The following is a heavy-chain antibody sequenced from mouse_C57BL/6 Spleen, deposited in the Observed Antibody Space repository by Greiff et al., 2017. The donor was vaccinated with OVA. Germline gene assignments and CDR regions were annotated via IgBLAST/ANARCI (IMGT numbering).Heavy chain of an antibody. J-gene: IGHJ4*01. V-gene: IGHV2-2*01. CDR1: GFSLTSYG. D-gene: IGHD1-1*01. CDR2: IWSGGST. CDR3: ARNLDYYGSSYYAMDY. Sequence: VKVEESGPGLVQPSQSLSITCTVSGFSLTSYGVHWVRQSPGKGLEWLGVIWSGGSTDYNAAFISRLSISKDNSKSQVFFKMNSLQADDTAIYYCARNLDYYGSSYYAMDYWGQGTSVTVSS.